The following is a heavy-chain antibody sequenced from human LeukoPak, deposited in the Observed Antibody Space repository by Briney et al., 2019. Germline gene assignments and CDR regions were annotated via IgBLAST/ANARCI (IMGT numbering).Heavy chain of an antibody. CDR1: GGSISSYY. V-gene: IGHV4-39*01. Sequence: SETLSLTCTVSGGSISSYYWGWIRQPPGKGLEWIGSIYYSGSTYYNPSLKSRVTISVDTSKNQFSLKLSSVTAADTAVYYCATRRITMVRGVIRGEGYFDYWGQGTLVTVSS. CDR2: IYYSGST. J-gene: IGHJ4*02. CDR3: ATRRITMVRGVIRGEGYFDY. D-gene: IGHD3-10*01.